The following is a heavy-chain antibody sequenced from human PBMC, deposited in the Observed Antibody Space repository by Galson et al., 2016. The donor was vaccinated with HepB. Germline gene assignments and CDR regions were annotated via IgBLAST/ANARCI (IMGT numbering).Heavy chain of an antibody. Sequence: SLRLSCAASGFTFSNYAVAWVRQAPGKGLVWVSSISVFGAATFYADSVKVRFTISRDNSKITLSLQMNSLRAEDTSVYYCAKDRSLVATNFDFWGQGTLVTFSS. CDR3: AKDRSLVATNFDF. CDR1: GFTFSNYA. CDR2: ISVFGAAT. V-gene: IGHV3-23*01. J-gene: IGHJ4*02. D-gene: IGHD3-9*01.